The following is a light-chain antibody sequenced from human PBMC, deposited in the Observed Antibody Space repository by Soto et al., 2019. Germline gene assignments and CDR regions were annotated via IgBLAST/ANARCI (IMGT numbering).Light chain of an antibody. CDR1: SGHSTYA. CDR2: LNNDGSH. Sequence: QSVLTQSPSASASLGTSVRLTCSLSSGHSTYAIAWHQQQPEKGPRFLLKLNNDGSHNKGDGVPDRFSGSSSGPERYLTISSLQSEDEATYYCQTWGSGIVVFGGGTKLTVL. V-gene: IGLV4-69*01. J-gene: IGLJ2*01. CDR3: QTWGSGIVV.